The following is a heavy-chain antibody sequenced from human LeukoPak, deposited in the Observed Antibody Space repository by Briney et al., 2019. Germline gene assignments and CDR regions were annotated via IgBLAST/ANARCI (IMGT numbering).Heavy chain of an antibody. CDR1: GFPFSSFA. V-gene: IGHV3-30*02. Sequence: GGSLRLSCAASGFPFSSFAMHWVRQAPGKGLEWVAFIRHDGTSKYHSNSVQGRFTISRDNSRNTVYLQLNSLRPEDTAVYYCTKVRLLGALDDAFDVWGQGTTVTVSS. D-gene: IGHD7-27*01. J-gene: IGHJ3*01. CDR3: TKVRLLGALDDAFDV. CDR2: IRHDGTSK.